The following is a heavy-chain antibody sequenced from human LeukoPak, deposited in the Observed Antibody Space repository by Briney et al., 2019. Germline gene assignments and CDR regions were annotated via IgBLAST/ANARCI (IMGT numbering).Heavy chain of an antibody. V-gene: IGHV5-51*01. CDR1: GYSFTSYW. D-gene: IGHD3-10*01. J-gene: IGHJ4*02. Sequence: GESLKISCKVSGYSFTSYWIGWVRQMPGKGLEWMGIIHPADSDTRYSPSFQGRVTISGGKSISTAYLQWSSLKASDTAIYYCARSQGNSYFDYWGQGTLVTVSS. CDR3: ARSQGNSYFDY. CDR2: IHPADSDT.